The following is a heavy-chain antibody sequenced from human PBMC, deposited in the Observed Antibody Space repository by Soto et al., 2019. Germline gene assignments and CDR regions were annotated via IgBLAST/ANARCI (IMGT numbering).Heavy chain of an antibody. V-gene: IGHV3-48*02. D-gene: IGHD3-10*01. CDR3: ARTGGSGTNNWFDP. CDR2: IDSSSSLI. Sequence: GGSLRLSCAACEYTFGFYGMNWVRQAPGKGLEWVSYIDSSSSLIYYADSVKGRFTISRDNAQNSLYLQMNSLRDEDTAAYYCARTGGSGTNNWFDPWGQGTLVTVSS. CDR1: EYTFGFYG. J-gene: IGHJ5*02.